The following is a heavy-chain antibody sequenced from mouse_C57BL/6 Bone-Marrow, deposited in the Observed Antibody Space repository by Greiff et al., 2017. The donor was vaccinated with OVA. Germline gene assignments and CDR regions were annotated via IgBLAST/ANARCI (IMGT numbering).Heavy chain of an antibody. V-gene: IGHV1-50*01. CDR3: ARGRSSYYFDY. CDR1: GYTFTSYW. Sequence: VQLQQPGAELVKPGASVKLSCKASGYTFTSYWMQWVKQRPGQGLEWIGEIDPSDSYTNYNQKFKGKATLTVDTSSSTAYMQLSSLTSEDSAVYYCARGRSSYYFDYWGQGTTLTVSS. CDR2: IDPSDSYT. J-gene: IGHJ2*01.